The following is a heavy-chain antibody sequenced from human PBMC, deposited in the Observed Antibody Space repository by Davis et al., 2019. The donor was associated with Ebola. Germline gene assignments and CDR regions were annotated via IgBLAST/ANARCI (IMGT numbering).Heavy chain of an antibody. CDR1: GFTFNFYS. V-gene: IGHV3-21*01. CDR3: VRGAPYFDAAGPDHYFDL. Sequence: GGSLRLSCAASGFTFNFYSLGWVRQAPGKGLEWVSSISTTSSYQYYADSLKGQFTISRDNAHNSLSLQMNSLRVEDSAVYYCVRGAPYFDAAGPDHYFDLWGRGTTVIVSS. D-gene: IGHD6-13*01. CDR2: ISTTSSYQ. J-gene: IGHJ3*01.